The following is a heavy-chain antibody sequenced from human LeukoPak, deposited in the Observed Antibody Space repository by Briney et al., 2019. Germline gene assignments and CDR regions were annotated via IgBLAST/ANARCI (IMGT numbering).Heavy chain of an antibody. Sequence: PGGSLRVSCAASGFTFSSYAMSWVRQAPGKGLEWISGISTNSRSTYYADSVKGRFTISRDNSKNTLYLQMNSLRAEDTAVYYCARKPYGHYDYWGQGTLVTVSS. CDR2: ISTNSRST. V-gene: IGHV3-23*01. CDR1: GFTFSSYA. J-gene: IGHJ4*02. D-gene: IGHD4-17*01. CDR3: ARKPYGHYDY.